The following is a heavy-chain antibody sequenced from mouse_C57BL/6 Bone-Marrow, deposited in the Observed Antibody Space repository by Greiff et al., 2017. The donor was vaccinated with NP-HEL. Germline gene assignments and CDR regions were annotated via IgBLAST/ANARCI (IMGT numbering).Heavy chain of an antibody. CDR1: GFTFSDYY. V-gene: IGHV5-16*01. CDR2: INYDGSST. J-gene: IGHJ4*01. D-gene: IGHD5-5*01. Sequence: EVHLVESEGGLVQPGSSMKLSCTASGFTFSDYYMAWVRQVPEKGLEWVANINYDGSSTYYLDSLKSRFIISRDNAKNILYLQMSSLKSEDTATYYCAREGSYLYAMDYWGQGTSVTVSS. CDR3: AREGSYLYAMDY.